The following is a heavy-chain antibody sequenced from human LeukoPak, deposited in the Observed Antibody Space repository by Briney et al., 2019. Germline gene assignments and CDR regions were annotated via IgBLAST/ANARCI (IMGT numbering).Heavy chain of an antibody. J-gene: IGHJ3*02. D-gene: IGHD3-10*01. Sequence: GGSLRLSCAASGFTFSSYAMHWVRQAPGKGLEWVAVISYDGSNKYYADSVKGRFTISRDNSKNTLYLQMNSLRAEDTAVYYCARARITMVHDAFDIWGQGTMVTVSS. V-gene: IGHV3-30-3*01. CDR3: ARARITMVHDAFDI. CDR2: ISYDGSNK. CDR1: GFTFSSYA.